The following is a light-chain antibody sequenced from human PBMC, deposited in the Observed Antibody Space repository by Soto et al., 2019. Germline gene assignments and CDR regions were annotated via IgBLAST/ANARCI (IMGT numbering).Light chain of an antibody. CDR1: TSDIGGYVF. CDR3: SAHGGNSPYV. V-gene: IGLV2-8*01. CDR2: EVS. Sequence: QSVLTQPPSASGSPGQSVAISCTGTTSDIGGYVFVSWYQQHPGKAPKLLIYEVSKRPSGVSDRFSGSRSGNTASLTVSGLQAEDEADYYCSAHGGNSPYVFGTGTKVTVL. J-gene: IGLJ1*01.